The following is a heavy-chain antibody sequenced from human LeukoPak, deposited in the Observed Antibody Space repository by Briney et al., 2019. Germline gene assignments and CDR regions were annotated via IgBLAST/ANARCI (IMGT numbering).Heavy chain of an antibody. J-gene: IGHJ5*02. CDR3: AREDIVVVVAAESWFDP. Sequence: PSESLSLTCTVSGGSISSYYWSWIRQPPGKGLEWIGYIYYSGSTNYNPSPKSRVTISVDPSKNQFSLKLSSVTAADTAVYYCAREDIVVVVAAESWFDPWGQGTLVTVSS. CDR1: GGSISSYY. V-gene: IGHV4-59*12. CDR2: IYYSGST. D-gene: IGHD2-15*01.